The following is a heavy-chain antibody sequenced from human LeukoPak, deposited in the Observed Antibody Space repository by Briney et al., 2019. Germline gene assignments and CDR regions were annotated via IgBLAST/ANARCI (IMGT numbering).Heavy chain of an antibody. CDR3: ARQDSGAGTGADY. Sequence: GESLKISCKASGYSFSSYWIGWVRQMPGKGLEWMAIIYPGDSDTRYSPSFQGQVTISTAKSISTAYLQWSSLKASDTAMYYCARQDSGAGTGADYWGQGTLVTVSS. J-gene: IGHJ4*02. V-gene: IGHV5-51*01. CDR2: IYPGDSDT. D-gene: IGHD6-13*01. CDR1: GYSFSSYW.